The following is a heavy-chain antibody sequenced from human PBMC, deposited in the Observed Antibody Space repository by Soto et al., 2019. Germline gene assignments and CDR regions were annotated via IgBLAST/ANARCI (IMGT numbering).Heavy chain of an antibody. D-gene: IGHD1-1*01. Sequence: GASVKVSCKASGYTFTSYYMHWVRQAPGQGLEWMGIINPSSGSTNYAQKFQGRVTMTRDTSISTAYMELSRLRSDDTAVYYCARSKGTDAFDIWGQGTMVTVSS. CDR2: INPSSGST. CDR3: ARSKGTDAFDI. V-gene: IGHV1-2*02. CDR1: GYTFTSYY. J-gene: IGHJ3*02.